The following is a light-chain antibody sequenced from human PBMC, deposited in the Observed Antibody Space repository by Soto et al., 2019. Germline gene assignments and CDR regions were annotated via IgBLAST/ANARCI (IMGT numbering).Light chain of an antibody. J-gene: IGKJ5*01. CDR1: QSISFY. CDR3: QQSYSIPIT. V-gene: IGKV1-39*01. Sequence: DIQMTQSPSSLSASVGDRVTITCRASQSISFYLNWYQQKPGKAHKVLIYAASNLQSGVPSRFSGSGSGTEFTLPISSLQPEDFATYYCQQSYSIPITFGQGTRLEIK. CDR2: AAS.